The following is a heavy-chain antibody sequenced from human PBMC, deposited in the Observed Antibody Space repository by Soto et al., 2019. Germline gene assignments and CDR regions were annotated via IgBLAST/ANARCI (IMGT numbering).Heavy chain of an antibody. CDR1: GYTFTSYD. CDR2: MNPNSGNT. V-gene: IGHV1-8*01. CDR3: ARGNRCTTVTTPCEANWFDP. Sequence: GASVKVSCKASGYTFTSYDINWVRQATGQGLEWMGWMNPNSGNTGYAQKFQGRVTMTRNTSISTAYMELSSLRSEDTAVYYCARGNRCTTVTTPCEANWFDPWGQGTLVTVSS. J-gene: IGHJ5*02. D-gene: IGHD4-17*01.